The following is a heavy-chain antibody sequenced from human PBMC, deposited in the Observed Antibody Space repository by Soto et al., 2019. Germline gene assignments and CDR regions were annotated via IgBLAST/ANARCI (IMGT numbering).Heavy chain of an antibody. CDR1: GGSFSGYF. V-gene: IGHV4-34*01. CDR3: ARGRTSCYDGQSPFDY. CDR2: INHSGSI. D-gene: IGHD5-12*01. J-gene: IGHJ4*02. Sequence: QVQLQQWGAGLLKPSETLSLTGAVYGGSFSGYFWSWIRQPPGKGLEWIGEINHSGSINYSPSLKIRVTLSVDTAKNQFSLKLSSVIAADTAVYYCARGRTSCYDGQSPFDYWGQGTLVTVS.